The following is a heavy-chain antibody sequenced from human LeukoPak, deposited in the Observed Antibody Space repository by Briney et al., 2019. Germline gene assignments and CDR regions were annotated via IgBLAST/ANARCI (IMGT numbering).Heavy chain of an antibody. CDR1: ELTFTSSA. D-gene: IGHD1-1*01. CDR3: ARADHNYWNAFDI. CDR2: IVVGSGNT. Sequence: ASVKVSCKASELTFTSSAMQWVRQAREQRLEWIGWIVVGSGNTNYAQKFQERVTITRDTSTNTAYMELSSLRSEDTAVYYCARADHNYWNAFDIWGQGTLVAVSS. J-gene: IGHJ3*02. V-gene: IGHV1-58*02.